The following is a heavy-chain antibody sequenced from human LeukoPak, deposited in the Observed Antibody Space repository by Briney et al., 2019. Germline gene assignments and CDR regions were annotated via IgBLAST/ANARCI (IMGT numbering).Heavy chain of an antibody. CDR2: IVSNGVI. CDR3: AKGSEQWELYDY. Sequence: GGSLRLSCAASGFNFNICTMSWVRQAPGKGLEWVSAIVSNGVIFYTDSVKGRFTISRDNAKNTLYLQTSSLRAEDTAVYYCAKGSEQWELYDYWGQGTLVTVSS. V-gene: IGHV3-23*01. D-gene: IGHD1-26*01. CDR1: GFNFNICT. J-gene: IGHJ4*02.